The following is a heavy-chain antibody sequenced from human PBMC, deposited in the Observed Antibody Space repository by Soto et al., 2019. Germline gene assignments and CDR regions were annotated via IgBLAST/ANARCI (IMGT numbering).Heavy chain of an antibody. CDR2: IYYSGST. CDR1: GGSISSSGYY. V-gene: IGHV4-39*07. Sequence: SETLSLTCTVSGGSISSSGYYWGWIRQPPGKGLEWIGTIYYSGSTNYNPSLKSRVTISVDKSKNQFSLKLSSVTAADTAVYYCARGGGYCSSTSCYVEVIDYWGQGTLVTVSS. J-gene: IGHJ4*02. CDR3: ARGGGYCSSTSCYVEVIDY. D-gene: IGHD2-2*01.